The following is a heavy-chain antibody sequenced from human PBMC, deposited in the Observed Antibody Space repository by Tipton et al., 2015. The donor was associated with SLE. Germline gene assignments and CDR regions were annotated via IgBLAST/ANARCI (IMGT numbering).Heavy chain of an antibody. D-gene: IGHD6-19*01. Sequence: TLSLTCTVSGGSISSHYWSWIRQPPGKGLEWIGYIYYSGSTNYNPSLKSRVTISVDTSKNQFSLKLSSVTAADTAVYYCARVPYTSGWYGFDYWGQGTLVTVSS. CDR3: ARVPYTSGWYGFDY. V-gene: IGHV4-59*08. CDR2: IYYSGST. CDR1: GGSISSHY. J-gene: IGHJ4*02.